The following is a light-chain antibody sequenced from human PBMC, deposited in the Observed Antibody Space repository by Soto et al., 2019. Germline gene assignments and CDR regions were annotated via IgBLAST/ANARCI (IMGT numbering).Light chain of an antibody. CDR3: QQYGSSPIT. CDR2: DAS. J-gene: IGKJ5*01. V-gene: IGKV3-11*01. Sequence: EIVLTQSPATLSLSPGERATLSCMASQSIRNFLAWYQQKPGQAPRLLIYDASNRASGIPPRFSGSGSGTDFTLAISGLEPEDFAVYYCQQYGSSPITFGQGTRLEIK. CDR1: QSIRNF.